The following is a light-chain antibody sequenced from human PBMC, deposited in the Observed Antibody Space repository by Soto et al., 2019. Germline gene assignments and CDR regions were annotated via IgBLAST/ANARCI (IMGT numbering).Light chain of an antibody. V-gene: IGKV3-15*01. CDR3: QQYNNWQGT. J-gene: IGKJ2*01. CDR1: QSVSSN. CDR2: GAS. Sequence: EIVMTQSPATLSVSPGERATLSCRASQSVSSNLAWYQQKPGQAPRLLIYGASTRATGIPARFSGSGSGTEFTLTISSLQSEDVAVYYCQQYNNWQGTFGQGTKLEIK.